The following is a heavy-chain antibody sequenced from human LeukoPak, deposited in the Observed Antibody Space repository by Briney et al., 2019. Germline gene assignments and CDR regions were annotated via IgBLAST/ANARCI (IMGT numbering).Heavy chain of an antibody. D-gene: IGHD3-22*01. CDR3: ARGPTTMIDAFDI. J-gene: IGHJ3*02. CDR2: IYSGGST. CDR1: GFTVSSNY. Sequence: GGSLRLSCAASGFTVSSNYMSWVRQAPGKGLEWVSVIYSGGSTYYADSVKGRFTISRDNSKNTLHLQMNSLRAEDTAVYYCARGPTTMIDAFDIWGQGTMVTVSS. V-gene: IGHV3-66*01.